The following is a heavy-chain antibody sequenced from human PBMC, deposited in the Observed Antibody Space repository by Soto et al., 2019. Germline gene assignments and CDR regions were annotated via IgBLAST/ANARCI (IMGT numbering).Heavy chain of an antibody. CDR2: VSIGGST. V-gene: IGHV3-23*01. Sequence: GSLRLAGAASGFTCSSYAMGWVRQGPGKGLEWVAVVSIGGSTHYEDSVRVRFTVSRDNSKNTLSLQMNSLTAEDTAVYFCAKRRGAGGHFDYWGQGALVTVSS. CDR1: GFTCSSYA. CDR3: AKRRGAGGHFDY. D-gene: IGHD2-15*01. J-gene: IGHJ4*02.